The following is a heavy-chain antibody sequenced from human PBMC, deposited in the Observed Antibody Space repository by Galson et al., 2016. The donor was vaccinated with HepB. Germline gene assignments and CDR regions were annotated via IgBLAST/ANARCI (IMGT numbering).Heavy chain of an antibody. CDR1: GFTFSNFG. V-gene: IGHV3-30*18. CDR3: TEDWGTFDS. J-gene: IGHJ4*02. Sequence: SLRLSCAAFGFTFSNFGMHWVRQAPGKGLEWVAVISYDGNNIFYGDSVKGRFTISRDNSKNTVYLDMNNLRVEDTAMYFCTEDWGTFDSWGQGTLVTVSS. D-gene: IGHD1-7*01. CDR2: ISYDGNNI.